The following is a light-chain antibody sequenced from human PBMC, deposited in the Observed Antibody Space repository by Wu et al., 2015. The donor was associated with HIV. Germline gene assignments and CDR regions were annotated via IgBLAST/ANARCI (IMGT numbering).Light chain of an antibody. CDR1: QSVSSSY. J-gene: IGKJ4*01. Sequence: EIVLTQSPATLSLSPGERATLSCRASQSVSSSYLAWYQQKPGQAPRLLIYGASSRATGIPDRFSGSGSGTDFTLTISRLEPEDFAVYSCQQYGSSPLTFGGGTKVEIK. CDR2: GAS. CDR3: QQYGSSPLT. V-gene: IGKV3-20*01.